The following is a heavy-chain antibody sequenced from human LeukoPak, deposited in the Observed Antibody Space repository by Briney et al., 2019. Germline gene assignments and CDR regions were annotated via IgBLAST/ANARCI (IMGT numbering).Heavy chain of an antibody. D-gene: IGHD5-18*01. J-gene: IGHJ4*02. CDR1: GFTFDDYA. CDR2: ISGDRGIT. Sequence: GGSLRLSCAASGFTFDDYAMHWVRQGPGKGLEWVSLISGDRGITYYADSVKGRFTIYRDNSKNSLYLQMNSLRTEDTALYYCAKDIGGYSFAADYWGQGTLVTVSS. CDR3: AKDIGGYSFAADY. V-gene: IGHV3-43*02.